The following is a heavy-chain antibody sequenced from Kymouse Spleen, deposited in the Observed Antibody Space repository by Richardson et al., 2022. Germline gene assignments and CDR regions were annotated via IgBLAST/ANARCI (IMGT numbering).Heavy chain of an antibody. CDR1: GGSFSGYY. CDR2: INHSGST. CDR3: AATIAAAGHWFDP. J-gene: IGHJ5*02. V-gene: IGHV4-34*01. D-gene: IGHD6-13*01. Sequence: QVQLQQWGAGLLKPSETLSLTCAVYGGSFSGYYWSWIRQPPGKGLEWIGEINHSGSTNYNPSLKSRVTISVDTSKNQFSLKLSSVTAADTAVYYCAATIAAAGHWFDPWGQGTLVTVSS.